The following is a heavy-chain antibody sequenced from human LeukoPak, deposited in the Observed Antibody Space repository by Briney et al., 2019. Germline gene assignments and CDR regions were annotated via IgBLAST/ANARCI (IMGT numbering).Heavy chain of an antibody. Sequence: GGSLRLSCAASGFTFSSYAMSWVRQAPGKGLEWVSAISGSGGSTYYADSVRGRFTISRDNSKNTLYLQMTSLRAEDTAVYYCAKDLSMVRGVIFDYWGQGTLVTVSS. D-gene: IGHD3-10*01. CDR1: GFTFSSYA. CDR2: ISGSGGST. V-gene: IGHV3-23*01. J-gene: IGHJ4*02. CDR3: AKDLSMVRGVIFDY.